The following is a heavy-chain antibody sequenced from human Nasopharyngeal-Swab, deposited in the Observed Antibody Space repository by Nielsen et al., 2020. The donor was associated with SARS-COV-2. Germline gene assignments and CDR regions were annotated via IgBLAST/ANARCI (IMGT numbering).Heavy chain of an antibody. CDR1: GGSISSGDYY. CDR2: IYYSGST. V-gene: IGHV4-61*08. D-gene: IGHD3-22*01. CDR3: ARERDYYDSSGYFNGYYYYYMDV. Sequence: SETLSLTCTVSGGSISSGDYYWSWIRQPPGKGLEWIGYIYYSGSTNYNPSLKSRVTISVDTSKNQFSLKLSSVTAADTAVYYCARERDYYDSSGYFNGYYYYYMDVWGKGTTVTVSS. J-gene: IGHJ6*03.